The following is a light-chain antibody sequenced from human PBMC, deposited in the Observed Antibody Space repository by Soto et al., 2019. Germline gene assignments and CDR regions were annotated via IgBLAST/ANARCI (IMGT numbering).Light chain of an antibody. CDR3: QQSYSSPRT. CDR2: AAS. V-gene: IGKV1-39*01. J-gene: IGKJ1*01. Sequence: DIQMTQSPYSLSASVGDRVTITCRASQNINNYLNWYQQKPGKAPKLMIYAASTLQRGVPSRFSGSGSGTDFTLTISSLQPEDFATYYCQQSYSSPRTCGQGTKVDIK. CDR1: QNINNY.